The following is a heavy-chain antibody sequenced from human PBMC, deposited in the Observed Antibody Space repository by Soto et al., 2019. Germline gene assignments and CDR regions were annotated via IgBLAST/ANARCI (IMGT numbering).Heavy chain of an antibody. Sequence: SVKVSCKASGGTFSSYAISWVRQAPGQGLEWMGGIIPIFGTANYAQKFQGRVTITADKSTSTAYMELSSLRSEDTAVYYCARVVPNRYYYYGMDVWGQGTTVTVSS. CDR2: IIPIFGTA. CDR3: ARVVPNRYYYYGMDV. J-gene: IGHJ6*02. CDR1: GGTFSSYA. V-gene: IGHV1-69*06.